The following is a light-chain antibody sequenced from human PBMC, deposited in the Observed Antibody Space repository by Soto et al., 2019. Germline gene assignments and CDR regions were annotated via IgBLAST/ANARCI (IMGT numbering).Light chain of an antibody. V-gene: IGKV3-20*01. CDR2: GAS. CDR1: QSVSSSY. Sequence: EIVLTQSPGTLSLSPGERATLSCRASQSVSSSYLAWYQQKPGQAPRLLIYGASSRATGIPDRFSGCGSGTDFTLTISRLEPEDFAVYYCQQYWTFGQGTKVEIK. CDR3: QQYWT. J-gene: IGKJ1*01.